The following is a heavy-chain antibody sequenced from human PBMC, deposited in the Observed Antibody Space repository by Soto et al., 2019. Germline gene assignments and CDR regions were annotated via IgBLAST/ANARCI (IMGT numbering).Heavy chain of an antibody. Sequence: EVQLLESGGGLVQPGGSLRLSCAASGFTFSSYAMSWVRQAPGKGLEWVSAISGSGGSTYYADSVKGRFTISRDNSKNTLYLQMNSLRAEDTAVYYCAKFTTQMARHYSDYFDYWGQGTLVTVSS. CDR2: ISGSGGST. D-gene: IGHD6-6*01. J-gene: IGHJ4*02. V-gene: IGHV3-23*01. CDR1: GFTFSSYA. CDR3: AKFTTQMARHYSDYFDY.